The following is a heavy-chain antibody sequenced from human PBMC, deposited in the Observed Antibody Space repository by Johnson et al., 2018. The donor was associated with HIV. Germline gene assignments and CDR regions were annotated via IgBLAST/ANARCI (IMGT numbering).Heavy chain of an antibody. CDR3: AKGDYYDSRGEQFDI. CDR1: GFTFSNYG. V-gene: IGHV3-33*03. CDR2: IRYDGTNK. Sequence: QVQLMESGGGVVQPGRSLRLSCAASGFTFSNYGMHWVRQAPGKGLEWVAVIRYDGTNKYYADSVKGRFTISRDNSKNPLYLQMKSLSAEDTAVYYCAKGDYYDSRGEQFDIWGQGTMVTVSS. D-gene: IGHD3-22*01. J-gene: IGHJ3*02.